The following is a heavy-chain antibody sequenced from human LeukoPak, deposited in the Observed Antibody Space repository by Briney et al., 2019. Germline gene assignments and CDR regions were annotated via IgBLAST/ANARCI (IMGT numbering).Heavy chain of an antibody. J-gene: IGHJ4*02. Sequence: GGSLRLSCAASGFTVSSSYMSWVRQAPGKGLEWVSVIYSGGSTYYADSVKGRFTISRDNSKNTLYLQMNSLRAEDTAVYYCARAGGTRENYFDYWGQGTLVTVSS. CDR1: GFTVSSSY. V-gene: IGHV3-53*01. D-gene: IGHD1-26*01. CDR3: ARAGGTRENYFDY. CDR2: IYSGGST.